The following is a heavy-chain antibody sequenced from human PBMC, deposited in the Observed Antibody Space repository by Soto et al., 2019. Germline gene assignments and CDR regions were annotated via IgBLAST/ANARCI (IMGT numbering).Heavy chain of an antibody. CDR3: ARATVTTQKYFDY. V-gene: IGHV1-24*01. Sequence: GASVKVSCKVSGYTLTELSMHWVRQAPGKGLEWMGGFDPEDGETIYAQKFQGRVTMTADKSTSTAYMELSSLRSEDTAVYYCARATVTTQKYFDYWGQGTLVTVSS. CDR2: FDPEDGET. D-gene: IGHD4-17*01. J-gene: IGHJ4*02. CDR1: GYTLTELS.